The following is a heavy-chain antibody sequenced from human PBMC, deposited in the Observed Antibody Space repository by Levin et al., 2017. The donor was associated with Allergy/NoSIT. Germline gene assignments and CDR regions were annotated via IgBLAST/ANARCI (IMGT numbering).Heavy chain of an antibody. CDR2: ISNSGSYT. J-gene: IGHJ4*02. V-gene: IGHV3-21*01. CDR1: GFTFSSYS. Sequence: GESLKISCAASGFTFSSYSVTWVRQAPGKGLEWVSSISNSGSYTHYADSVKGRFTISRDNAKNSLYLQMNSLRSEDTAVYYCATNKVLYPMTHYKYWGQGTLVTVSS. CDR3: ATNKVLYPMTHYKY. D-gene: IGHD4/OR15-4a*01.